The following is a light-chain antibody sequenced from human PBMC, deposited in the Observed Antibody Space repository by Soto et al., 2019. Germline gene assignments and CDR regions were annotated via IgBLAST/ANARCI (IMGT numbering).Light chain of an antibody. J-gene: IGKJ2*01. CDR3: QQVNSYPYT. CDR2: GAS. Sequence: DIQLTQSPSFLSTSVGDRVTITCRASQGISSYLAWYQQKPGKAPKLLIYGASTLHSGVPSRFSGSGSGTEFTLTISSLQSEDFATYYCQQVNSYPYTFGQGTKLEIK. CDR1: QGISSY. V-gene: IGKV1-9*01.